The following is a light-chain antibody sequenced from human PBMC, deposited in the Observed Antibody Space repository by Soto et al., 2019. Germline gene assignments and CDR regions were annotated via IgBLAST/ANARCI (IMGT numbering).Light chain of an antibody. J-gene: IGKJ3*01. CDR2: DAS. V-gene: IGKV1-5*01. Sequence: DIQMTQSPSTLSASIGDSVTISCRASQTISIWLAWYQQKPGRAPKLLIYDASSLQGGVPSRFSGSGSGTEFTLTIIDLQPDDFATYYCQEYNNHLTFGPGTTLDVK. CDR3: QEYNNHLT. CDR1: QTISIW.